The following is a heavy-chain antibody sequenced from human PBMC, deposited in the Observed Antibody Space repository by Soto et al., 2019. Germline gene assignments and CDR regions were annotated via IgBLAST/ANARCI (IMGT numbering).Heavy chain of an antibody. CDR2: ISPHNFNT. CDR3: ARDEGGYDILTGYYKAQHFDY. Sequence: ASVKVSCKASGYTFTHFYITWVRHAPGQGXEWMGAISPHNFNTNYAQKFRGRVTLTTEKSTNTAYMDLRSLTSDDTAVYYCARDEGGYDILTGYYKAQHFDYWGQGLPVTVS. V-gene: IGHV1-18*01. J-gene: IGHJ4*02. D-gene: IGHD3-9*01. CDR1: GYTFTHFY.